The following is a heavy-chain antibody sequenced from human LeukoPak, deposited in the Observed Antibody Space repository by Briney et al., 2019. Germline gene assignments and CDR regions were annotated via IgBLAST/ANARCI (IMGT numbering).Heavy chain of an antibody. J-gene: IGHJ5*02. CDR2: IYYSGST. Sequence: SQSLSLTCAFSGGSLSTDYWSWVRPPPGKGLQWIGYIYYSGSTNYNPSLKSRVTLSLNTAKNQFSLRRRSVTAADPAVYYCARRVAVGNYFDPWGQGTLVTVSS. V-gene: IGHV4-59*08. D-gene: IGHD4-11*01. CDR1: GGSLSTDY. CDR3: ARRVAVGNYFDP.